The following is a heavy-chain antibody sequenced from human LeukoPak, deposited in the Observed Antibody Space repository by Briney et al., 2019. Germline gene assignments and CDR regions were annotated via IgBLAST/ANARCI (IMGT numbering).Heavy chain of an antibody. CDR1: GFTFSSYA. CDR2: ISYDGSNK. V-gene: IGHV3-30-3*01. D-gene: IGHD3-22*01. CDR3: ARGRYYYDSSGSIRGPPEGP. Sequence: PGRSLRLSCAASGFTFSSYAMHWVRPAPGKGLEWVAVISYDGSNKYYADSVKGRFTISRDNSKNTLYLQMNSLRAEDTAVYYCARGRYYYDSSGSIRGPPEGPWGQGTLVTVSS. J-gene: IGHJ5*02.